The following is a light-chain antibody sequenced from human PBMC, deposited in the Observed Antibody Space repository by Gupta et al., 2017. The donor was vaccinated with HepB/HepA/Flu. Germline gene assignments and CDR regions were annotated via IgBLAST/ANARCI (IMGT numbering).Light chain of an antibody. CDR3: QQYYSYPRT. Sequence: ALRMTQSPSSLSASIGDRVTITCRASQALSGFLAWYQQKPGKAPNLLIHGATILQRGVPSRFSGSGFGSDFTLTISGLQSEDFATYFCQQYYSYPRTFGQGTQVE. CDR1: QALSGF. V-gene: IGKV1-8*01. CDR2: GAT. J-gene: IGKJ1*01.